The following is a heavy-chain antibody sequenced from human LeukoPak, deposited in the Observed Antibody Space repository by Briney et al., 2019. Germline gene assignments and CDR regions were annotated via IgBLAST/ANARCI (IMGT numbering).Heavy chain of an antibody. CDR1: GFTFSRYW. CDR3: ARHGSGWHNFDC. D-gene: IGHD6-19*01. Sequence: PRGSLRLSCAASGFTFSRYWMIWVRQAPGKGLEWVANIKPDGSVKDYEDSVRGRFTISRDNAKNSLYLQVNSLRAEDTAVYYCARHGSGWHNFDCWGQGTLVTVSS. J-gene: IGHJ4*02. CDR2: IKPDGSVK. V-gene: IGHV3-7*05.